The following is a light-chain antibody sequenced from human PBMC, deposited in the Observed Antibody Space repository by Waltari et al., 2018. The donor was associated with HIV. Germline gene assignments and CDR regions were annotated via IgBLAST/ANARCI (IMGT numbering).Light chain of an antibody. CDR2: EVN. V-gene: IGLV2-8*01. CDR1: SSDVGAYTY. Sequence: QSALTQPPSASGSRGQSVTISCTGTSSDVGAYTYVSWYQQYPGMAPKLIIYEVNNRPSGVPDRFSGSKSGNTASLTVSGLQAEDEADFYCSSYAGSAVVFGGGTKLTVL. J-gene: IGLJ2*01. CDR3: SSYAGSAVV.